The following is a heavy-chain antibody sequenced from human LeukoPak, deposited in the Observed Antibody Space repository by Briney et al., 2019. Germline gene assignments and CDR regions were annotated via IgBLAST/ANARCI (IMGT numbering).Heavy chain of an antibody. V-gene: IGHV3-74*01. Sequence: GGSLRLSCAASGFTFSSYAMSWVRQAPGKGLVWVSRINTDGGNTNYADSVKGRLTISRDNAKDTLYLQLNSLRAEDTAVYYCARELSGSRSRHFDSWGQGTLDTVSS. CDR1: GFTFSSYA. D-gene: IGHD2-15*01. CDR2: INTDGGNT. CDR3: ARELSGSRSRHFDS. J-gene: IGHJ4*02.